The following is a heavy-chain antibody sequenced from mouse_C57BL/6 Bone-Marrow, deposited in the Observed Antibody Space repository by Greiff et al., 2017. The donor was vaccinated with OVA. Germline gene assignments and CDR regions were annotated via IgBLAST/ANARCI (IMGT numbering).Heavy chain of an antibody. J-gene: IGHJ2*01. Sequence: QVQLQQSGAELARPGASVKLSCTASGYTFTSYGISWVKQRTGQGLEWIGEIYPRSGNTYYNEKFKGKATLTADKSSNTAYMELRSLTSEDSASYVCASYVVITTVVATYYVDYGGQGTTLTVTS. CDR1: GYTFTSYG. V-gene: IGHV1-81*01. CDR3: ASYVVITTVVATYYVDY. CDR2: IYPRSGNT. D-gene: IGHD1-1*01.